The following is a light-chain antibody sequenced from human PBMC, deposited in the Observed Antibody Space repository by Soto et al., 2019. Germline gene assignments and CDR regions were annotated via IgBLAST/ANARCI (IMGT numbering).Light chain of an antibody. J-gene: IGKJ1*01. CDR2: AAS. Sequence: DIQMTQSPSSLSASVGDTVTITCRASQGIIDYLAWYQQRPGRVPRLLIYAASTLHTGVPSRFSGSGAGTDFTLTISGLQPEDVATYYCQKYDTAPQTFGPGTKVEIK. CDR1: QGIIDY. V-gene: IGKV1-27*01. CDR3: QKYDTAPQT.